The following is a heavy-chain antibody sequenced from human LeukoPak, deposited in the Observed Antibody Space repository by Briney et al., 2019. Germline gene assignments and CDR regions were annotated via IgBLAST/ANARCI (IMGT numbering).Heavy chain of an antibody. J-gene: IGHJ4*02. CDR1: GFTFSRYS. D-gene: IGHD5-12*01. Sequence: PGGSLRLSCKASGFTFSRYSMNWVRQAPGRGLEWLSYTSGSSGSTIYYAQSVRGRFTISRDDAKNTLYLQMNSLRADDTAVYFCARDKIQWLRYSYFDYWGQGVLVTVSS. CDR2: TSGSSGSTI. CDR3: ARDKIQWLRYSYFDY. V-gene: IGHV3-48*01.